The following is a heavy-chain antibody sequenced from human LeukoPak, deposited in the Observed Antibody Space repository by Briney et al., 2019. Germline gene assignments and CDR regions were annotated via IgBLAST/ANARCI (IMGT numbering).Heavy chain of an antibody. CDR1: GFTFSSYA. CDR3: AKDGDYDFWSGYPPRDYYYYGMDV. D-gene: IGHD3-3*01. Sequence: GGSLRLSCAASGFTFSSYAMHWVRQAPGKGLEWVAVISYDGSNKYYADSVKGRFTIPRDNSKNTLYLQMNSLRAEDTAVYYCAKDGDYDFWSGYPPRDYYYYGMDVWGQGTTVTVSS. CDR2: ISYDGSNK. V-gene: IGHV3-30*04. J-gene: IGHJ6*02.